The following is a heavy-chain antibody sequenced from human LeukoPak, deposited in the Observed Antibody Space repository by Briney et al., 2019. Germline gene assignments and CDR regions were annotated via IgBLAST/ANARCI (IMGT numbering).Heavy chain of an antibody. V-gene: IGHV4-34*01. CDR2: INHSGST. J-gene: IGHJ4*02. Sequence: SETLSLTCAVYGGSFSGYYWSWIRQPPGKGLEWIGEINHSGSTNYNPSLKSRVTISVDTSKNQFSLKLSSVTAADTVVYYFVGFPVVVTEGDYWGQGTLVTVSS. D-gene: IGHD3-22*01. CDR3: VGFPVVVTEGDY. CDR1: GGSFSGYY.